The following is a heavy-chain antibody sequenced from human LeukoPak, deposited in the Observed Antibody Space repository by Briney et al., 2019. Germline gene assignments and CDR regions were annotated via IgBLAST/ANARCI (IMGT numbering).Heavy chain of an antibody. CDR2: INHSGST. V-gene: IGHV4-34*01. CDR3: ARLRFLEWLPHPFDY. J-gene: IGHJ4*02. D-gene: IGHD3-3*01. CDR1: GGSFSGYY. Sequence: SETLSLTCAVYGGSFSGYYWSWIRQPPGKGLEWIGEINHSGSTNYNPSLKSRVTISVDTSKNQFSLKLSSVTAADTAVYYCARLRFLEWLPHPFDYWGQGTLVTVSS.